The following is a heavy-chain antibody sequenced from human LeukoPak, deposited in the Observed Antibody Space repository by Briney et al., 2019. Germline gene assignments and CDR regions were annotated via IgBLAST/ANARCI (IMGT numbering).Heavy chain of an antibody. V-gene: IGHV1-2*02. CDR3: VGGAPNWGFDY. CDR2: INPNSGGT. Sequence: ASVKASCKASGYTFTGYYMHWVRQAPGQGLEWMGWINPNSGGTNYAQKFQGRVTMTRNTSISTAYMELTSLRSEDTAVYYCVGGAPNWGFDYWGQGTLVTVSS. CDR1: GYTFTGYY. J-gene: IGHJ4*02. D-gene: IGHD7-27*01.